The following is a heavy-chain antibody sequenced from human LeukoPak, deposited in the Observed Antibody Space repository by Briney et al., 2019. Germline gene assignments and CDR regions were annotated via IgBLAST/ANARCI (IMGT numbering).Heavy chain of an antibody. CDR1: GYTFTSYD. CDR2: MNPNSGNT. CDR3: ARGGFVHIVGASHVFDI. Sequence: ASVKVSCKASGYTFTSYDINWVRQATGQGLEWMGWMNPNSGNTGYAQKFQGRVTMTRNTSISTAYMELSSLRSEDTAVYYCARGGFVHIVGASHVFDIWGQGTMVTVSS. V-gene: IGHV1-8*01. D-gene: IGHD1-26*01. J-gene: IGHJ3*02.